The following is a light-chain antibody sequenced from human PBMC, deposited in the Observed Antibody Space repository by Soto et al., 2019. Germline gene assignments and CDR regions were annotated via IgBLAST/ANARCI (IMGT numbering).Light chain of an antibody. CDR2: EAS. Sequence: DIQMTQSPSTLSASVGDRVTITCRASHSISSSLAWYQQKPGKAPKVLIYEASSLERGVPSRFSGSGYGTDFTLTISSLQPDDFATYYCQQYDSYWTFGQGTKVEIK. J-gene: IGKJ1*01. CDR3: QQYDSYWT. V-gene: IGKV1-5*03. CDR1: HSISSS.